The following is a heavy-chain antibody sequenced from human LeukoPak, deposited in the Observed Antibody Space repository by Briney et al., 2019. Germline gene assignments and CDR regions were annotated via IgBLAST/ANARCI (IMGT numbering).Heavy chain of an antibody. J-gene: IGHJ4*02. Sequence: ASVKVSCKASGYTFTSYYIHWVRQAPGQGLEWMGRIHPSGGGTSYAQKFQGRLTMTRDTSTSTVYMELGSLTSEDTAVYFCTRGGDVYIFDYWGQGTLVTVSS. CDR3: TRGGDVYIFDY. D-gene: IGHD5-24*01. CDR2: IHPSGGGT. CDR1: GYTFTSYY. V-gene: IGHV1-46*01.